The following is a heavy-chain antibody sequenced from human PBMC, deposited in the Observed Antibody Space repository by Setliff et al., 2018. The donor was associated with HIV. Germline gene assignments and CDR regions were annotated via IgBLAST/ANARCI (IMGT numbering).Heavy chain of an antibody. CDR2: IHYSGRT. V-gene: IGHV4-31*03. D-gene: IGHD2-15*01. J-gene: IGHJ5*02. Sequence: SETLSLTCTVSGDSISSGGFYCNWFRQYPEKGLEWIGWIHYSGRTNFNPSLRSRATISFDTSKNQFSLSLTSVAAADTAVYYCARAPFRGGSFGWFDPWGQGTLVTVSS. CDR1: GDSISSGGFY. CDR3: ARAPFRGGSFGWFDP.